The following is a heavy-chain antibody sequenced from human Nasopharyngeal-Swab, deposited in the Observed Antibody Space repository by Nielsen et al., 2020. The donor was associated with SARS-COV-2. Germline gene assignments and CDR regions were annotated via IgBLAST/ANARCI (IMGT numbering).Heavy chain of an antibody. J-gene: IGHJ3*02. D-gene: IGHD3-3*01. CDR1: GYTFTTYS. V-gene: IGHV1-18*01. CDR3: ARGRVADGAFDI. CDR2: ISTYNGQT. Sequence: ASVEISCKASGYTFTTYSISWVRQAHGQGLEWMGWISTYNGQTDYAQRLQGRVTMTADTSTGTAYMALRTLKSDDTAVYYSARGRVADGAFDIWGQGTMVTVSS.